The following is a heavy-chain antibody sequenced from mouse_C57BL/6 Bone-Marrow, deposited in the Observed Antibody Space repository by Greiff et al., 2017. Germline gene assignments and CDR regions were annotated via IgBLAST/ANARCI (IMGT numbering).Heavy chain of an antibody. CDR2: IYPRSGNT. D-gene: IGHD1-1*01. CDR1: GYTFTSYG. CDR3: ARDDYYSRSYRFDY. V-gene: IGHV1-81*01. Sequence: QVQLQQSGAELVRPGASVKLSCKASGYTFTSYGISWVKQRTGQGLEWIGEIYPRSGNTYYNEKFKGKATLTADKSSSTAYMELRRLTSEDAAVFVGARDDYYSRSYRFDYWGQGTTLTVSS. J-gene: IGHJ2*01.